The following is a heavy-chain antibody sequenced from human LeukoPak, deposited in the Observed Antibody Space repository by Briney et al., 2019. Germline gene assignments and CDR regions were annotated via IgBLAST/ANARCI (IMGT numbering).Heavy chain of an antibody. CDR2: IYTSGST. CDR1: GGSISSYY. CDR3: ARERGHYYYGSGSYRDWFDP. D-gene: IGHD3-10*01. V-gene: IGHV4-4*07. J-gene: IGHJ5*02. Sequence: SETLSLTCTVSGGSISSYYWSWIRQPAGKGLEWIGRIYTSGSTNYNPSLKSRVTISVDTSKNQFSLKLSSVTAADTAVYYCARERGHYYYGSGSYRDWFDPWGQGTLVTVSS.